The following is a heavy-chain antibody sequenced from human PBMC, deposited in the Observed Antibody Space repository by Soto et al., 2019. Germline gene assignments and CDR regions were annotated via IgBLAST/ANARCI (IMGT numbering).Heavy chain of an antibody. CDR3: ARVSFTDYVWGSYRPSLFDY. Sequence: PSETLSLTCNVSGGSISSYYWSWVRQSPGKGLEWIGYIYYSGSTNYNPSLKSRVTISVDTSKNQFSLKLSSVTAADTAVYYCARVSFTDYVWGSYRPSLFDYWGQGTLVTVSP. V-gene: IGHV4-59*01. J-gene: IGHJ4*02. D-gene: IGHD3-16*02. CDR2: IYYSGST. CDR1: GGSISSYY.